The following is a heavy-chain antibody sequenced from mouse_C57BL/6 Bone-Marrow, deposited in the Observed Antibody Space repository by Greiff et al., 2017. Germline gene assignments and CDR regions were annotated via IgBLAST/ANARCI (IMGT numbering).Heavy chain of an antibody. J-gene: IGHJ3*01. CDR2: ISSGGSYT. Sequence: EVQLMESGGDLVKPGGSLKLSCAASGFTFSSYGMSWVRQTPDKRLEWVATISSGGSYTYYPDSVKGRFTISRDNAKNTLYLQKSSLKSEDTAMYYCARHSAYYYGSSYRFAYWGQGTLVTVSA. D-gene: IGHD1-1*01. V-gene: IGHV5-6*01. CDR1: GFTFSSYG. CDR3: ARHSAYYYGSSYRFAY.